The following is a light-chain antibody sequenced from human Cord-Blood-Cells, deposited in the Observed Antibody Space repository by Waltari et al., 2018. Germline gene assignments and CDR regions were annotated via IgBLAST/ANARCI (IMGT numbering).Light chain of an antibody. V-gene: IGLV2-23*01. CDR3: CSYAGSSTLWV. J-gene: IGLJ3*02. CDR1: SSDVGSYNL. CDR2: EGS. Sequence: QSALTQPASVSGSPGQSITISCTGTSSDVGSYNLVSWYQQHPGKAPKLMIYEGSKRPSGVSTRFSGSKSGNTSSLTSSGLQAEDEADYYCCSYAGSSTLWVFGGGTKLTVL.